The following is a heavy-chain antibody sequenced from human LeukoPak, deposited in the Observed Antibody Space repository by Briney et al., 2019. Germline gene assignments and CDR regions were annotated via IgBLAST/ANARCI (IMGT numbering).Heavy chain of an antibody. CDR2: IIPIFGTA. V-gene: IGHV1-69*05. CDR1: GYTFTSYD. Sequence: SVKVSCKASGYTFTSYDINWVRQAPGQGLEWMGGIIPIFGTANYAQKFQGRVTITTDESTSTAYMELSSLRSEDTAVYYCAIASYGDYRFDPWGQGTLVTVSS. J-gene: IGHJ5*02. D-gene: IGHD4-17*01. CDR3: AIASYGDYRFDP.